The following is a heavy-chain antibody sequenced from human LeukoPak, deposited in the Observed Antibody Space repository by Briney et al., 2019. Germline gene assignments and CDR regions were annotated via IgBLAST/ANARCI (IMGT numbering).Heavy chain of an antibody. CDR1: GGSFSGYY. D-gene: IGHD4-17*01. V-gene: IGHV4-34*01. Sequence: SETLSLTCAVYGGSFSGYYWSWIRQPPGKGLEWIGEINHSGSTNYNPSLKSRVTISVDTSKNQFSLKLSSVTAAYPAVYYCASSDAYTVTTPYYYFDHRGQGTLVTVSS. CDR2: INHSGST. J-gene: IGHJ4*02. CDR3: ASSDAYTVTTPYYYFDH.